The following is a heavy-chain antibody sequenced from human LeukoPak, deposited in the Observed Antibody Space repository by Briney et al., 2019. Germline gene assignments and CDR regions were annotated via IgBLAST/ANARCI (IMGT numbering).Heavy chain of an antibody. V-gene: IGHV3-66*01. CDR1: GFTVSSNY. CDR3: ARAPYSSGREGGDAFDI. J-gene: IGHJ3*02. Sequence: AGGSLRLSCAASGFTVSSNYMSWVRQAPGKGLEWVSVIYSGGSTYYADSVKGRFTISRDNSKNTLYLQMNSLRAEDTAVYYCARAPYSSGREGGDAFDIWGQGTMVTVSS. CDR2: IYSGGST. D-gene: IGHD6-19*01.